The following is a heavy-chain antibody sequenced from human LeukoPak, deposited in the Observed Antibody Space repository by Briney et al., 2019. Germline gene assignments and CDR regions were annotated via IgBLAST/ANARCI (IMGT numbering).Heavy chain of an antibody. CDR1: GDSLSNYY. CDR3: ARGLRLGKVGGESKYYYSMDV. CDR2: FYSSGST. J-gene: IGHJ6*02. V-gene: IGHV4-4*07. Sequence: SETLSLTRAVPGDSLSNYYWSCIRQPAGKGLEWIGRFYSSGSTNYNRSLNSRDTMSVDTSKNQFALRVSSVTAADTAVYYCARGLRLGKVGGESKYYYSMDVWGQGTTVTV. D-gene: IGHD5-12*01.